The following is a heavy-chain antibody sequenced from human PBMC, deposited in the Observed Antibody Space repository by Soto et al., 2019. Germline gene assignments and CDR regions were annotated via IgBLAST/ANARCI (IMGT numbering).Heavy chain of an antibody. V-gene: IGHV3-23*01. CDR2: MSGGAGDT. CDR1: GFAFSDYA. Sequence: EVQLLESGGGSIQPGGSLRLSCAASGFAFSDYAMNWVRQAPGKGLEWVSAMSGGAGDTYYADSVKGRFTISRDNSKNTLYLQMKSLRAEDTAIYYCAKSSRITLVRGVTDYWGQGTLVTVSA. CDR3: AKSSRITLVRGVTDY. D-gene: IGHD3-10*01. J-gene: IGHJ4*02.